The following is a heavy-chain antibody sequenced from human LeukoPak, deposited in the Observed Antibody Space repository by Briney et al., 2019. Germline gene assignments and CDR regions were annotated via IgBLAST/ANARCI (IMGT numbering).Heavy chain of an antibody. CDR2: IYYIVST. V-gene: IGHV4-31*03. J-gene: IGHJ4*02. D-gene: IGHD1-26*01. CDR1: GGSISSGGYY. Sequence: TLSLTCTVSGGSISSGGYYWSWIRLHPGKCLEWIGFIYYIVSTYYTHSIKSRGTISVDTSKNQLCLKLSSVSAADTAVYWCEREAPGGVGATTGGIDYWGEGVLVTVSS. CDR3: EREAPGGVGATTGGIDY.